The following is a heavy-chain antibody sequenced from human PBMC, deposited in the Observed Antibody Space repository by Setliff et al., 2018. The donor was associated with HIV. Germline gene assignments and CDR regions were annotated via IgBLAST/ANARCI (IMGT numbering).Heavy chain of an antibody. CDR2: IYYSGGT. CDR1: GGSISSSSYY. J-gene: IGHJ4*02. CDR3: TVPASSLAPN. V-gene: IGHV4-39*01. Sequence: SETLSLTCTVSGGSISSSSYYWGWIRQPPGKGLEWIGSIYYSGGTYYNPSLKSRVTISVDTSKNQFSLKLSSVTAADTAVYYCTVPASSLAPNWGRGTQVTVSS.